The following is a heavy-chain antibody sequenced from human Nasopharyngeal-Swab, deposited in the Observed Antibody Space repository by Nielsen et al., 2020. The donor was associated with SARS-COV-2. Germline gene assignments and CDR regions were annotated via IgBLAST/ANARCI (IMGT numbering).Heavy chain of an antibody. CDR3: AKEGYGDFVYDYFDS. D-gene: IGHD4-17*01. J-gene: IGHJ5*01. Sequence: GGSLRLSCAASGFTFNNYNFNWVRQAPGKGLEWVSTISGGGATNYADSVQGRFTISRDNSKNTLYLQMNSLRAEDTAVYYCAKEGYGDFVYDYFDSWGQGTLVTVSS. V-gene: IGHV3-23*01. CDR1: GFTFNNYN. CDR2: ISGGGAT.